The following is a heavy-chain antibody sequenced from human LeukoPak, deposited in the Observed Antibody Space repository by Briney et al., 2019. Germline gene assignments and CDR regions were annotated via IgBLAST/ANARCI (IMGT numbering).Heavy chain of an antibody. CDR1: GFTFSSYS. V-gene: IGHV3-48*04. Sequence: PGGSLRLSCAASGFTFSSYSMNWVRQAPGKGLEWASYISSSGSIIYYADSVKGRFTISRDNAKNSLYLQMNSLRAEDTAVYYCAREYRAVAARYWAFDIWGQGTMVTVSS. D-gene: IGHD6-19*01. J-gene: IGHJ3*02. CDR3: AREYRAVAARYWAFDI. CDR2: ISSSGSII.